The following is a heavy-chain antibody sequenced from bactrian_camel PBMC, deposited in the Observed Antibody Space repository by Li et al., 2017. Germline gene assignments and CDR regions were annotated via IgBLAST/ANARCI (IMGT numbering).Heavy chain of an antibody. CDR3: AARWSDTRFRASMNSDDYRY. D-gene: IGHD4*01. V-gene: IGHV3S53*01. Sequence: HVQLVESGGGSVQAGGSLRLSCAASGSTYGFCMAWFRQPLGKEREGVAGIDSDGSTTYADSVKGRFTISKGAASYTLYLQMNSLKPDVTAIYYCAARWSDTRFRASMNSDDYRYWGQGTQVTVS. CDR1: GSTYGFC. CDR2: IDSDGST. J-gene: IGHJ4*01.